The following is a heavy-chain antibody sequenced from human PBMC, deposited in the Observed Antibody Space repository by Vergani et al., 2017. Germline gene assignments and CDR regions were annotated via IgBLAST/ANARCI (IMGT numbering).Heavy chain of an antibody. J-gene: IGHJ4*02. Sequence: EVQLVESGGGLVQPGRSLRLSCAASGFTFDNYAMHWVRQPPGKGLEWVSGISWNNVNIGYADSVKGRFTISRDNAKKSLYLQMNSLRDEDMALYYCAKDNVPGYYDSSGYCDYWGQGTLVTVSS. D-gene: IGHD3-22*01. CDR2: ISWNNVNI. CDR1: GFTFDNYA. V-gene: IGHV3-9*03. CDR3: AKDNVPGYYDSSGYCDY.